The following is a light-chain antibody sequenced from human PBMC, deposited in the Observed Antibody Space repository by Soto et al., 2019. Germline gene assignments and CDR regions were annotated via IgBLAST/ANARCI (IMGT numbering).Light chain of an antibody. Sequence: EFVLTQSPGTLSLSPGERATLSCRASQSVSSNYLAWYQQKPGQAPRLLIYGASSGATGIPDRFSGSGSGTDFTLTISRLEPEDFAVYYCQQYGSSPWTFGQGTKVEIK. J-gene: IGKJ1*01. CDR2: GAS. CDR3: QQYGSSPWT. CDR1: QSVSSNY. V-gene: IGKV3-20*01.